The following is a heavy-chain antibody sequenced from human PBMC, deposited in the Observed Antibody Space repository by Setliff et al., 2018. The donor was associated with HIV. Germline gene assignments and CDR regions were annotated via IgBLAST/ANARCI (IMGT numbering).Heavy chain of an antibody. V-gene: IGHV1-18*01. CDR1: GYTFTTYG. J-gene: IGHJ4*02. D-gene: IGHD6-19*01. CDR2: ISTHNGYT. CDR3: ARDGEPYSSLDY. Sequence: ASVKVSCKASGYTFTTYGINWVRQAPGQGLEWMGWISTHNGYTNYTQKFQGRVTMTTDTSTSTAYMELRNLRSDDTAVYYCARDGEPYSSLDYWGQGTLVTVSS.